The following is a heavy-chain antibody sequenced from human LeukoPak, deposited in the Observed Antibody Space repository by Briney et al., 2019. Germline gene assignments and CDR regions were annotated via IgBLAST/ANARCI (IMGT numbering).Heavy chain of an antibody. V-gene: IGHV4-4*07. CDR1: GYSITDSHY. CDR2: IYTSGST. J-gene: IGHJ5*02. D-gene: IGHD1-26*01. Sequence: PSETLSLTCTVSGYSITDSHYWSWIRQPAGKGLEWVGRIYTSGSTNYNPSLKSRVTMSVDTSKNQFSLKLSSVIAADTAVYYCARGYSNSGSYVGWFDPWGQGTLVTVSS. CDR3: ARGYSNSGSYVGWFDP.